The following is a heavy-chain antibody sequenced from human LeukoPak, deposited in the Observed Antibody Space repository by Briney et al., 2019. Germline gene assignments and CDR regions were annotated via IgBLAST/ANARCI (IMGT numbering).Heavy chain of an antibody. CDR2: IYPGDSNT. D-gene: IGHD1-7*01. Sequence: PGESLKISCKGSGYTFTNYWIGWVRQMPGKGLEWMGIIYPGDSNTRYSPSFQGQVTISADKSISTAYLQWSSLKASDTAMYYCARRRNWNYEDGYGMDVWGQGTTVTVSS. V-gene: IGHV5-51*01. CDR1: GYTFTNYW. CDR3: ARRRNWNYEDGYGMDV. J-gene: IGHJ6*02.